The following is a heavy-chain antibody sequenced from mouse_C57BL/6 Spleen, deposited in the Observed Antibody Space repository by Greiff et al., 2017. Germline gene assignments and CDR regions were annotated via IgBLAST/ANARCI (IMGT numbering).Heavy chain of an antibody. V-gene: IGHV1-4*01. CDR2: INPSSGYT. CDR3: ARPTNWYEAGFDY. J-gene: IGHJ2*01. CDR1: GYTFTSYT. D-gene: IGHD4-1*01. Sequence: VQLQQSGAELARPGASVKMSCKASGYTFTSYTMHWVKQRPVQALEWIGYINPSSGYTKYNQKFKDKATLTADKSSSTAYMQLSSLTSEDSEAYYCARPTNWYEAGFDYWGQGTTLTVSS.